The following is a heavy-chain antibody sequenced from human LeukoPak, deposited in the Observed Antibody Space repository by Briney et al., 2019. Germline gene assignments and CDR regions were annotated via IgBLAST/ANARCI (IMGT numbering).Heavy chain of an antibody. CDR2: IFGGGST. CDR3: ARGPGGYDN. V-gene: IGHV3-66*01. Sequence: PGGSLRLSCAASGFTVSSNYMTWVGHAPGKGLEWVSVIFGGGSTYYADSVKGRFTISRDYSKNTLFLQMNSLRVEDTAVYYCARGPGGYDNWGQGTLVTVSS. J-gene: IGHJ4*02. CDR1: GFTVSSNY. D-gene: IGHD3-16*01.